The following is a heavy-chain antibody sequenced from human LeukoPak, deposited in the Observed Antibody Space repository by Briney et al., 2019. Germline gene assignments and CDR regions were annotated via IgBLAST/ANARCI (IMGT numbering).Heavy chain of an antibody. J-gene: IGHJ4*02. CDR3: ARGHDFWSGNIHYYFDY. V-gene: IGHV4-4*07. D-gene: IGHD3-3*01. Sequence: PSETLSLTCTVSGGSISSYYWSWIRQPPGKGLEWIGRIYTNGNTNYNPSFESRVTMSVDTSKNQFSLKLSSVTAADTAVYYCARGHDFWSGNIHYYFDYWGQGALVTVSS. CDR2: IYTNGNT. CDR1: GGSISSYY.